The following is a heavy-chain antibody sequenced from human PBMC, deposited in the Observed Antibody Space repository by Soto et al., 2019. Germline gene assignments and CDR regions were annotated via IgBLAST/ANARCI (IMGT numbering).Heavy chain of an antibody. V-gene: IGHV4-39*01. J-gene: IGHJ5*02. Sequence: QLQLQESGPGLVKPSETLSLTCSVSGGSISSSSYFWGWIRQPPGKGLEWIGSIYYSGSTYYNPPLTCRVTVSVDTSKNQFSLKLSSVTAAVTAVYYCARHPSDFWFDPWGQGTLVTVSS. CDR3: ARHPSDFWFDP. CDR2: IYYSGST. CDR1: GGSISSSSYF. D-gene: IGHD2-21*02.